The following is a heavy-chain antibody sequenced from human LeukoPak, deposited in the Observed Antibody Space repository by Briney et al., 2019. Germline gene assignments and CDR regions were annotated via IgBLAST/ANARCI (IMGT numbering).Heavy chain of an antibody. CDR1: GGSFSGYY. CDR2: INHSGNT. D-gene: IGHD6-13*01. Sequence: SETLSLTCAVYGGSFSGYYWSWIRQPPGKGLEWIGEINHSGNTNYNPSLKSRVTILVDTSKNQFSLKLNSVTAADTAVYYCASGWYEVGYWGQGTLVTVSS. J-gene: IGHJ4*02. V-gene: IGHV4-34*01. CDR3: ASGWYEVGY.